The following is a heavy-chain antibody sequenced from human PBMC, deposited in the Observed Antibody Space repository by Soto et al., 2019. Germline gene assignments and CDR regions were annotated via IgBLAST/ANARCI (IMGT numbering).Heavy chain of an antibody. Sequence: PSETLSLTCTVSGGSISSGDYYWSWIRQPPGKGLEWIGYIYYSGSTNYNPSLKSRVTISVDTSKNQFSLKLSSVTAADTAVYYCARTTVHYSSSHEPDAFDIWGQGTMVTVSS. CDR3: ARTTVHYSSSHEPDAFDI. J-gene: IGHJ3*02. D-gene: IGHD6-13*01. CDR1: GGSISSGDYY. CDR2: IYYSGST. V-gene: IGHV4-61*08.